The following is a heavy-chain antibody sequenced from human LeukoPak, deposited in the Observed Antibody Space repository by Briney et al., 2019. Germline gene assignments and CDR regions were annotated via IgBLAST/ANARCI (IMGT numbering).Heavy chain of an antibody. J-gene: IGHJ4*02. Sequence: AGTLSLTCAASGYTFSSCWKSWVRQPPREKRLEGTNIKQDGSGKYYVASVKGRFTISRDNAKNSLYLQMNSVTAEDTAVYYCASRWYYDYWGQGTLVTVSS. CDR2: IKQDGSGK. D-gene: IGHD6-13*01. CDR1: GYTFSSCW. V-gene: IGHV3-7*01. CDR3: ASRWYYDY.